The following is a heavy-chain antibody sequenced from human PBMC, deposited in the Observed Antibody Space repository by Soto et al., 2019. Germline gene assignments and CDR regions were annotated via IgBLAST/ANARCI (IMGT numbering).Heavy chain of an antibody. CDR2: IYYGGTT. J-gene: IGHJ4*02. D-gene: IGHD2-15*01. CDR3: ARGWYYFDF. CDR1: VEPMTGGYY. Sequence: PSETLSLTCDVSVEPMTGGYYWGWIRQSPGKGLEWIGSIYYGGTTYYNPSLRSRPAISIDTSKNQFSLRLSSVTAADTALYYCARGWYYFDFWGQGTLVTVSS. V-gene: IGHV4-38-2*01.